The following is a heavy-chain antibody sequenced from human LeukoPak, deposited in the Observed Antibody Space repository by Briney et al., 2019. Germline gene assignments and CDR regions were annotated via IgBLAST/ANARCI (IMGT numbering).Heavy chain of an antibody. J-gene: IGHJ4*02. CDR1: GGSFSGYY. V-gene: IGHV4-34*01. Sequence: TSETLSLTCAVYGGSFSGYYWSWIRQPPGKGLEWIGEINHSGSTNYNPSLKSRVTISVDTSKNQFSLKLSSVTAADTAVYYCAREVSSGWFDYWGQGTLVTVSS. D-gene: IGHD6-19*01. CDR2: INHSGST. CDR3: AREVSSGWFDY.